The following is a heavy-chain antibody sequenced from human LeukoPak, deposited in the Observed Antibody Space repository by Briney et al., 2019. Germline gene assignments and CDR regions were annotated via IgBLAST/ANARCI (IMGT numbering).Heavy chain of an antibody. D-gene: IGHD3-10*01. J-gene: IGHJ3*02. CDR2: IYYSGST. CDR1: GGSISSYY. CDR3: ARSHKYYLTHAFDI. V-gene: IGHV4-59*01. Sequence: SETLSLTCTVSGGSISSYYWSWIRQPPGKGLEWIGYIYYSGSTNYNPSLKSRVTISVDTSKNQFSLKLSSVTAADTAVYYCARSHKYYLTHAFDIWGQGTMVTVSS.